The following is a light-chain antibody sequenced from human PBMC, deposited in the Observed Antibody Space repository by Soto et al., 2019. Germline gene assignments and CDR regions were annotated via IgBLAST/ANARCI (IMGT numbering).Light chain of an antibody. J-gene: IGKJ5*01. V-gene: IGKV1-12*01. CDR2: AAS. Sequence: DIQMTQSPSSVSASVGDRVTITCRASQGISIWLAWYQQKPGKAPKLLIYAASSLQSGVPSRFSGSGSGTDFTLTISSLQPEDFATYYCQQYNNWPPSIIFGQGTRLEI. CDR1: QGISIW. CDR3: QQYNNWPPSII.